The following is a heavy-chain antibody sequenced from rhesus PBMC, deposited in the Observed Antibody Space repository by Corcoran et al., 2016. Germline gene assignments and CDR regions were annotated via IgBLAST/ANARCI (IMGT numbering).Heavy chain of an antibody. CDR2: IRSKSHYYET. V-gene: IGHV3-118*01. Sequence: EVQRVESGGGLVQPGGSLRLSCAASGFTFSSGAMHWVRQASGKGLEWVGRIRSKSHYYETGYAASVKGRFTISRDDSKNTAYLQMNSLKAEDTAVYYCARVGFEGYWGQGVLVTVSS. J-gene: IGHJ4*01. CDR1: GFTFSSGA. CDR3: ARVGFEGY.